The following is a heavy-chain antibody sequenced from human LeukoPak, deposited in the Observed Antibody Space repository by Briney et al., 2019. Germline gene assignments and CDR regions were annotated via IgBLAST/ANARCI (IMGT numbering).Heavy chain of an antibody. CDR1: GFTFSSYG. CDR3: ARAAYDGSGYLTL. D-gene: IGHD3-22*01. Sequence: GGSLRLSCAASGFTFSSYGMHWVRQAPGKGLEWVAVIWYDGTNKYYADSVKGRFTISRDSSKNTLYLQMNSLRAEDTALYYCARAAYDGSGYLTLWGQGTTVTVSS. V-gene: IGHV3-33*01. J-gene: IGHJ6*02. CDR2: IWYDGTNK.